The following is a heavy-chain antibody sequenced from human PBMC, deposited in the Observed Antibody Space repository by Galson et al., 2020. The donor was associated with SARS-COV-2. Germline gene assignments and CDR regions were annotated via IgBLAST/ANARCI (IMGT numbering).Heavy chain of an antibody. CDR1: GGSISSSSYY. CDR3: ARPQTQQLGCFGV. V-gene: IGHV4-39*01. D-gene: IGHD6-13*01. J-gene: IGHJ6*01. Sequence: SETLSLTCTVSGGSISSSSYYWGWIRQPPGKGLEWIGSIYYSGSTYYNPSLKSRVTISVDTSKNQFSLKLSSVTAADTAVYYCARPQTQQLGCFGVGAKGTTVTSSS. CDR2: IYYSGST.